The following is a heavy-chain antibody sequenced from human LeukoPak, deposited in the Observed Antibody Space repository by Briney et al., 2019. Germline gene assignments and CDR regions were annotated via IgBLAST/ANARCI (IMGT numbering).Heavy chain of an antibody. CDR1: GYTFTGYY. Sequence: ASMKVSCKASGYTFTGYYMHWVRQAPGQGLEWMGWINPNSGGTNYAQKFQGSVTMTRDTSISTVYMELSRLRSDDTAVYYCARASGSYWWFDSWGQGTLVTVSS. J-gene: IGHJ5*01. V-gene: IGHV1-2*02. D-gene: IGHD1-26*01. CDR2: INPNSGGT. CDR3: ARASGSYWWFDS.